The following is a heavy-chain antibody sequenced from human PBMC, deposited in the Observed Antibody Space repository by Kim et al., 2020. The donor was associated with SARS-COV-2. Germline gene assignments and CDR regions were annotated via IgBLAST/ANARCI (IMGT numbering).Heavy chain of an antibody. CDR3: AKGQKGWLQFRKYYFDY. Sequence: GGSLRLSCAASGFTFSSYGMHWVRQAPGKGLEWVAVISYDGSNKYYADSVKGRFTISRDNSKNTLYLQMNSLRAEDTAVYYCAKGQKGWLQFRKYYFDYWGQGTMVTVSS. J-gene: IGHJ4*02. V-gene: IGHV3-30*18. D-gene: IGHD5-12*01. CDR2: ISYDGSNK. CDR1: GFTFSSYG.